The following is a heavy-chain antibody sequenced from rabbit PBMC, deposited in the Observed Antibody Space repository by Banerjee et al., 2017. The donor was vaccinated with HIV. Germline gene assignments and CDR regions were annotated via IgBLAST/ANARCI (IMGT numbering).Heavy chain of an antibody. V-gene: IGHV1S40*01. CDR2: INTSSGNT. D-gene: IGHD1-1*01. CDR3: ARHETGTSGWNFKL. J-gene: IGHJ4*01. Sequence: QSLQESGGGLFQPGGSLALTCKASGFSLSNNYVMCWVRQAPGKGLEWIGCINTSSGNTVYASWAKGRFTISKPSSTTVTLQMTSLTAADTATYFCARHETGTSGWNFKLWGPGTLVTVS. CDR1: GFSLSNNYV.